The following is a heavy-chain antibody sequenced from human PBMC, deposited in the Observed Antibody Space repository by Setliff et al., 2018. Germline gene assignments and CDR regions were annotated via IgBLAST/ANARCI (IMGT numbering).Heavy chain of an antibody. CDR2: VSTYNGDT. Sequence: ASVKVSCKASGYSFTSFGITWVRQAPGQGLEWMGWVSTYNGDTNYAQKFRGRVTMTTDISTSTVYMELRTLRSDDTAVYYCARRPIALAGYRKGAFDIWGQGTMVSVSS. CDR1: GYSFTSFG. D-gene: IGHD6-19*01. CDR3: ARRPIALAGYRKGAFDI. V-gene: IGHV1-18*01. J-gene: IGHJ3*02.